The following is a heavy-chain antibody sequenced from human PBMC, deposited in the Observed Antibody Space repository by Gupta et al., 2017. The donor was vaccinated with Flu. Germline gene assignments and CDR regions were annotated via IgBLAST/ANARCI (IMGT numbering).Heavy chain of an antibody. CDR2: IIPIFGTA. CDR1: GGTFSSYA. J-gene: IGHJ3*02. D-gene: IGHD1-26*01. Sequence: ASGGTFSSYAISWVRQAPGQGLEWMGGIIPIFGTANYAQKFQGRVTITADESTSTAYMELSSLRSEDTAVYYCARGPVGAIPRPARMDAFDIWGQGTMVTVSS. CDR3: ARGPVGAIPRPARMDAFDI. V-gene: IGHV1-69*01.